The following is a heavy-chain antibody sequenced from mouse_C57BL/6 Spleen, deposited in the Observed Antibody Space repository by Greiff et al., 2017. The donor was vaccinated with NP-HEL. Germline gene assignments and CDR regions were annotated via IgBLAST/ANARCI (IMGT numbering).Heavy chain of an antibody. CDR1: GYAFTNYL. D-gene: IGHD2-1*01. V-gene: IGHV1-54*01. CDR3: ASYGNYTWFAY. J-gene: IGHJ3*01. CDR2: INPGSGGT. Sequence: VQLQQSGAELVRPGTSVKVSCKASGYAFTNYLIEWVKQRPGQGLEWIGVINPGSGGTNYNEKFKGNATLTADKSSSTAYMQLSSLTSEDSAVYFCASYGNYTWFAYWGQGTLVTVSA.